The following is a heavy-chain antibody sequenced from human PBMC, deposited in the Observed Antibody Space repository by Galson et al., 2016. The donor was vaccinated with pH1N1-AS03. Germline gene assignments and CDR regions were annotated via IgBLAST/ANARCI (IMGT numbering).Heavy chain of an antibody. V-gene: IGHV3-9*01. CDR3: IKGGAASADFFDI. CDR1: GFRFADYA. CDR2: ICWNSNKI. Sequence: SLRLSCAVPGFRFADYAMHWVRQAPGKGLEWVSSICWNSNKIDYADSVKRRFTISRDSAKNSLNRQMNSLRAVDSSLYYCIKGGAASADFFDIWGQGTMVTVSS. J-gene: IGHJ3*02. D-gene: IGHD3/OR15-3a*01.